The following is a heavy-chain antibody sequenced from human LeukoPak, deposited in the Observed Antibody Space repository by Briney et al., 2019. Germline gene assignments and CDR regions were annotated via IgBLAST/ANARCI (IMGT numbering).Heavy chain of an antibody. Sequence: SETLSLTCSVSGGSVGSNFWTWIRQPPGKGLEWIGYIYSSGSANYNPSLKSRVIISGDTSKNQISLNLTSVTAADTAVYFCARHRDYYDTWGHGTLVTVSS. D-gene: IGHD3-22*01. V-gene: IGHV4-59*08. CDR2: IYSSGSA. J-gene: IGHJ4*01. CDR3: ARHRDYYDT. CDR1: GGSVGSNF.